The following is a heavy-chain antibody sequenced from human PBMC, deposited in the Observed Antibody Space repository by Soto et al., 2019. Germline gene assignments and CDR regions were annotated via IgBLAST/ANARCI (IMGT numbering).Heavy chain of an antibody. D-gene: IGHD3-10*01. CDR3: AHRITMVRGDAFDI. CDR1: GFSLSTSGVG. Sequence: QITLKESGPTLVKPTQTLTLTCTFSGFSLSTSGVGVGWIRQPPGNALEWLALIYWDDDKRYSPSLKSRLTITKDTSKNQVVLTMTNMDPVDTATYYCAHRITMVRGDAFDIWGQGTMVTVSS. CDR2: IYWDDDK. J-gene: IGHJ3*02. V-gene: IGHV2-5*02.